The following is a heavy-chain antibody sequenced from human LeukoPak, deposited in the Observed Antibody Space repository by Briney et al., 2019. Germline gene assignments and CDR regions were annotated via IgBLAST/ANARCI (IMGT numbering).Heavy chain of an antibody. J-gene: IGHJ3*02. CDR3: AVDYGSGSYYVFGGFKGGVDI. CDR1: GGSISSSSYY. CDR2: IYYSGST. V-gene: IGHV4-39*01. Sequence: SETLSLTCTVSGGSISSSSYYWGWIRQPPGKGLEWIGSIYYSGSTYYNPSLKSRVTISVDTSKNQFSLKLSSVTAADTAVHYCAVDYGSGSYYVFGGFKGGVDIWGQGTMVTVSS. D-gene: IGHD3-10*01.